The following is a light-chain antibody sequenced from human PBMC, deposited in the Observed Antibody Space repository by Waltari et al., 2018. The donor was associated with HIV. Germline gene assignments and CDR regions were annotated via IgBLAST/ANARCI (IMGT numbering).Light chain of an antibody. CDR1: QSLLYSGKNY. Sequence: IVLTQSPLSLPVTPGESASISCRSTQSLLYSGKNYLDWYLQKPGQSPQLLIYLGSNRASGVPDRFSGSGSGTDFTLKISRVEAEDVGIYYCMEALQTPFTFGQGTKLEIK. V-gene: IGKV2-28*01. CDR3: MEALQTPFT. J-gene: IGKJ2*01. CDR2: LGS.